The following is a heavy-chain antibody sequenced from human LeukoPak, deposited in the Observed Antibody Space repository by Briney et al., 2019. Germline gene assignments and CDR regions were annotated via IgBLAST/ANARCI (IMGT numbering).Heavy chain of an antibody. D-gene: IGHD1-26*01. CDR3: ARGRQWELEIERPLGELDY. CDR2: IYYSGST. CDR1: GGSISSSSYY. J-gene: IGHJ4*02. Sequence: PSETLSLTCTVSGGSISSSSYYWGWIRQPPGKGLEWIGSIYYSGSTYYNPSLKSRVTISVDTSKNQFSLKLSSVTAADTAVYYCARGRQWELEIERPLGELDYWGQGTLVTVSS. V-gene: IGHV4-39*07.